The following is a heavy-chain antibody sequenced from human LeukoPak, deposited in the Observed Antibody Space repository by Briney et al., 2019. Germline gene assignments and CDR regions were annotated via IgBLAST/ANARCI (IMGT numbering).Heavy chain of an antibody. Sequence: GGSLRLSCAASGFTFDDYAMHWVRQAPGKGLEWVSGISWNSGSIGYADSVKGRFTISRDNAKNSLYQQMNSLRAEDTALYYCAKDIEQQLALFDYWGQGTLVTVSS. J-gene: IGHJ4*02. CDR1: GFTFDDYA. CDR2: ISWNSGSI. D-gene: IGHD6-13*01. CDR3: AKDIEQQLALFDY. V-gene: IGHV3-9*01.